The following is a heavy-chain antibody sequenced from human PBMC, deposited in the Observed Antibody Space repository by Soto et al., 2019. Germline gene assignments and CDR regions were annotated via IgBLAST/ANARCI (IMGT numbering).Heavy chain of an antibody. CDR2: IFSNDEK. D-gene: IGHD4-17*01. CDR3: ARIFEVGDSALYYCYYMDV. V-gene: IGHV2-26*01. CDR1: GFSLSNARMG. Sequence: SGPTLVNPTETLTLTCTVSGFSLSNARMGVSWIRQPPGKALEWLAHIFSNDEKSYSTSLKSRLTISKDTSKSQVVLTMTNMDPVDTATYYCARIFEVGDSALYYCYYMDVWDRGTTVTVSS. J-gene: IGHJ6*03.